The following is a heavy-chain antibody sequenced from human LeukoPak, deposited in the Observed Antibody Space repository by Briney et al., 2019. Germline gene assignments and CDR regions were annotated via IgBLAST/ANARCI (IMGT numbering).Heavy chain of an antibody. D-gene: IGHD1-26*01. CDR2: MSGSGGGT. Sequence: GGSLRLSCAASGFAFSSSAMSWVRQAPGKGLEWVSTMSGSGGGTFYADSVKGRFTISRDNSKNTLYLEMNSLRPEDTALYYCAGRPLSGSFRNFDCSGQGTQVTVSS. J-gene: IGHJ4*02. V-gene: IGHV3-23*01. CDR3: AGRPLSGSFRNFDC. CDR1: GFAFSSSA.